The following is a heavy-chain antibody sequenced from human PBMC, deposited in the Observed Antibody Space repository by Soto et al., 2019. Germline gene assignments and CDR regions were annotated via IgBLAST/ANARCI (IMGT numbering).Heavy chain of an antibody. CDR3: ARGPSGWYRFDY. J-gene: IGHJ4*02. CDR1: GFIISSNW. CDR2: INSDGSTT. Sequence: EVQLVESGGGLVQPGGSLRLSCADSGFIISSNWMHWVRQAPGKGLVWVSRINSDGSTTSYADSVKGRFTISRDNAKNKLYLQMNRLRAEDTAVYYCARGPSGWYRFDYWGQGTLVTVSS. V-gene: IGHV3-74*01. D-gene: IGHD6-19*01.